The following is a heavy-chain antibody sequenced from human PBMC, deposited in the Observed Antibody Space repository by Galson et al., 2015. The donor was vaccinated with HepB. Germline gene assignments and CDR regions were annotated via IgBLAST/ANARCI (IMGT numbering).Heavy chain of an antibody. V-gene: IGHV3-7*03. CDR2: IKEDGSEK. D-gene: IGHD2-21*02. CDR3: ARHCVGYCTRAFDI. CDR1: GFTFSAYW. Sequence: SLRLSCAASGFTFSAYWMTWVRQIPGKGLECVANIKEDGSEKDYVDSVKGRFTISRDNAENSLYLQLSSLRADDTAVYYCARHCVGYCTRAFDIWGQGTLVTGSS. J-gene: IGHJ4*02.